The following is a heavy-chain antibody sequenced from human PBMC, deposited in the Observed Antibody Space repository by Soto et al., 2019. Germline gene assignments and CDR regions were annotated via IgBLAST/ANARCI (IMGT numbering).Heavy chain of an antibody. V-gene: IGHV1-69*06. CDR3: ARSLTGALHPIDY. CDR1: GGTFSSYA. CDR2: IIPIFGTA. J-gene: IGHJ4*02. Sequence: SVKVSCKASGGTFSSYAISWVRQAPGQGLEWMGGIIPIFGTANYAQKFQGRVTITADKSTSTAYMELSSLRSEDTAVYYCARSLTGALHPIDYWGQGTLVTVSS. D-gene: IGHD3-9*01.